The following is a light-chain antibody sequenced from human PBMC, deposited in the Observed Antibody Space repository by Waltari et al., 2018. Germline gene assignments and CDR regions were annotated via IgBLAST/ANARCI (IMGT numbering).Light chain of an antibody. CDR3: ASYTNSDSEV. CDR2: DVS. V-gene: IGLV2-14*01. J-gene: IGLJ3*02. CDR1: SGDVGGYNY. Sequence: QSALTQPASVSGSPGQSITISCTGTSGDVGGYNYVSWFQQPPGQVPKLILSDVSNRPSGVSARFSGSKSGNTASLTIAGLQAEDEASYYCASYTNSDSEVFGGGTKVTVL.